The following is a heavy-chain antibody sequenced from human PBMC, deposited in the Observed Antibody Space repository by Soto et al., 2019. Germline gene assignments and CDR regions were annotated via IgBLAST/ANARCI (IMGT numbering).Heavy chain of an antibody. CDR1: GYTFTSYD. Sequence: QVQLVQSGAEVKKPGASVKVSCKASGYTFTSYDINWVRQATGQGLEWMGWMNANSGNTGYAQNFRGRVTMTRNKSISPAYMELSSLRSEEAAVYYGARERTGKTRMDVWGQGTTVTVTS. V-gene: IGHV1-8*01. J-gene: IGHJ6*02. CDR3: ARERTGKTRMDV. CDR2: MNANSGNT. D-gene: IGHD1-1*01.